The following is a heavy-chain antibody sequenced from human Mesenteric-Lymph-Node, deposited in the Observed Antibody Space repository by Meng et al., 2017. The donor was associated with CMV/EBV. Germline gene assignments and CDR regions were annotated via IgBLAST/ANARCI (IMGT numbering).Heavy chain of an antibody. CDR2: TYYRSKWYN. CDR1: GDRVSSDSAT. CDR3: ARVPSGWYYFDY. D-gene: IGHD6-19*01. J-gene: IGHJ4*02. V-gene: IGHV6-1*01. Sequence: ISGDRVSSDSATWNWIQQSPSRGLEWLGRTYYRSKWYNDYAVSVKSRIIVNPDTSKNQFSLQLNSVTPEDTAVYYCARVPSGWYYFDYWGQGALVTVSS.